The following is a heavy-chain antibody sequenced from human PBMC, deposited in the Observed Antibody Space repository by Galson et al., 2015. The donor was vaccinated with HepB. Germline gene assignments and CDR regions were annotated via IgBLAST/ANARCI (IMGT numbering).Heavy chain of an antibody. CDR1: GYTFTSYA. Sequence: SVKVSCKASGYTFTSYAMNWVRQAPGQGLEWMGWINTNTGNPTYAQGFTGRFVFSLDTSVSTAYLQISSLKAEDTAVYYCARVPPDGYSYGPLLDYWGQGTLVTVSS. J-gene: IGHJ4*02. D-gene: IGHD5-18*01. CDR3: ARVPPDGYSYGPLLDY. V-gene: IGHV7-4-1*02. CDR2: INTNTGNP.